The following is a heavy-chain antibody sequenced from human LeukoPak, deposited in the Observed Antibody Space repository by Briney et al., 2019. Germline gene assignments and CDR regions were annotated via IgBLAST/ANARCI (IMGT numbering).Heavy chain of an antibody. CDR2: INWNGGST. CDR3: AKDRGFWSGYSFDY. D-gene: IGHD3-3*01. Sequence: GGSPRLSCAASGFTFDDYGMSWVRQAPGKGLEWVSGINWNGGSTGYADSVKGRFTISRDNAKNSLYLQMNSLRADDTAVYYCAKDRGFWSGYSFDYWGQGTLVSVSS. J-gene: IGHJ4*02. V-gene: IGHV3-20*04. CDR1: GFTFDDYG.